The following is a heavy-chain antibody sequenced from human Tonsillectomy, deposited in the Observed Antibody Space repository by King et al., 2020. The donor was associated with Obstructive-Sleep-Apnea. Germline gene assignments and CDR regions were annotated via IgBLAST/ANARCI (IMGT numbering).Heavy chain of an antibody. V-gene: IGHV3-66*01. D-gene: IGHD3/OR15-3a*01. CDR2: IYTGGTT. J-gene: IGHJ5*02. CDR3: ARGHYDVLTGYYSSP. CDR1: GFTVSSNY. Sequence: VQLVESGGGLVQPGGSLRLSCAASGFTVSSNYMSWVRQAPGKGLEWVAVIYTGGTTYYADSVKGSITISRDNSKNTLYLQMNSLSADDTAIYYCARGHYDVLTGYYSSPWGQGTLVTVSS.